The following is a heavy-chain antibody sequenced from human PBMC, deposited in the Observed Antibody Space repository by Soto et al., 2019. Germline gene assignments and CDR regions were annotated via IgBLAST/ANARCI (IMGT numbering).Heavy chain of an antibody. J-gene: IGHJ6*02. D-gene: IGHD2-2*01. V-gene: IGHV4-34*01. Sequence: QVQLQQWGAGLLKPSETLSLTCAVYGGSFSGYYWSWIRQPPGKGLEWIGEINHSGSTNYNPSLTRRVPIAVDTSKTQFARKLSSVTAADTAGYYCARAVVVVPAAPWANSYYYYGMDVWGQGTTVTVSS. CDR1: GGSFSGYY. CDR2: INHSGST. CDR3: ARAVVVVPAAPWANSYYYYGMDV.